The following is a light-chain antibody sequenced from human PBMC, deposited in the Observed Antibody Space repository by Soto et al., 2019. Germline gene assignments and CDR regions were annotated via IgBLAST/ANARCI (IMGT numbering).Light chain of an antibody. Sequence: IVMTQSPATLSVSPGERVTLSCRASESVSSNLAWYQQKPGQAPRLLMYGASTRATGIPARFSGSGSGTEFTLTISSLQSEDFAVYYCQQYDDWPPWTFR. J-gene: IGKJ1*01. CDR3: QQYDDWPPWT. CDR1: ESVSSN. V-gene: IGKV3-15*01. CDR2: GAS.